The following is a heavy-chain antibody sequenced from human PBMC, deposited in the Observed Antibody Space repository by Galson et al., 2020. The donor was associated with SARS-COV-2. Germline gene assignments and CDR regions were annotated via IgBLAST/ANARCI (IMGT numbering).Heavy chain of an antibody. CDR1: GFTFSDHA. CDR3: AKGAAAARRPSNRGGFDY. J-gene: IGHJ4*02. CDR2: IRRKGDSS. Sequence: GESPKISCLGSGFTFSDHAMTWVRQAPGKGLEWVAVIRRKGDSSHYAESVTGRFTISRDNSNNTMFLQMNGLRPEDTAVYYCAKGAAAARRPSNRGGFDYWGQGILVTVSS. V-gene: IGHV3-23*01. D-gene: IGHD2-15*01.